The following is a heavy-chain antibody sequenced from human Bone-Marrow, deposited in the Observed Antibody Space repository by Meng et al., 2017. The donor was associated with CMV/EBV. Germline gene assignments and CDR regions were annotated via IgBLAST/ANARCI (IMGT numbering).Heavy chain of an antibody. D-gene: IGHD2-2*01. CDR2: ISAYNGNT. V-gene: IGHV1-18*01. CDR1: GYTFTSYG. J-gene: IGHJ3*02. Sequence: ASVKVSCKASGYTFTSYGISWVRQAPGQGLEWMGWISAYNGNTNYAQKLQGRVTMTTDTSTSTAYMELSRLRSDDTAVYYCARGYCSSTSCYRASYAFDIWGQGTMVTVSS. CDR3: ARGYCSSTSCYRASYAFDI.